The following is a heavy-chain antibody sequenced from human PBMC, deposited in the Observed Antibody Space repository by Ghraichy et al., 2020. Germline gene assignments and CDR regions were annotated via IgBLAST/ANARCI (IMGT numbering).Heavy chain of an antibody. V-gene: IGHV3-21*01. CDR3: ARETHDYSNYADY. J-gene: IGHJ4*02. CDR1: GFTFSSYS. D-gene: IGHD4-11*01. CDR2: ISSSSNFI. Sequence: GGSLRLSCAASGFTFSSYSMNWVRQAPGKGLEWVSSISSSSNFIYYADSVKGRFTISRDNAKNSLYVQMNSLRAEDTAVYYCARETHDYSNYADYWGQGTLVTVSS.